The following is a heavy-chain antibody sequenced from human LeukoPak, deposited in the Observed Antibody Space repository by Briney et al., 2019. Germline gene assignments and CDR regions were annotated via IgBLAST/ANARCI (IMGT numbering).Heavy chain of an antibody. CDR3: AHLDHYYYYGMDV. V-gene: IGHV1-69*13. J-gene: IGHJ6*02. CDR2: IIPIFGTA. CDR1: GGTFSSYA. Sequence: SVKVSCKASGGTFSSYAISWVRQAPGQGLEWMGGIIPIFGTANYAQKFQGRVTITADESTSTAYMELSSLRSEDTAMYYCAHLDHYYYYGMDVWGQGTTVTVSS.